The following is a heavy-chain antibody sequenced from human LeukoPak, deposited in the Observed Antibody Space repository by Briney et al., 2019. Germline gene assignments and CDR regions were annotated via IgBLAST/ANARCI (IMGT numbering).Heavy chain of an antibody. CDR2: IYTSGST. CDR1: GGSISSGSYY. V-gene: IGHV4-61*02. Sequence: SQTLSLTCTVSGGSISSGSYYWSWIRQPAGKGLEWIGRIYTSGSTNYNPSLKSRVTISVDTSKNQFSLKLSSVTAADTAVYYCARDKWSGELRWVSDYWGQGTLVTVSS. J-gene: IGHJ4*02. CDR3: ARDKWSGELRWVSDY. D-gene: IGHD3-10*01.